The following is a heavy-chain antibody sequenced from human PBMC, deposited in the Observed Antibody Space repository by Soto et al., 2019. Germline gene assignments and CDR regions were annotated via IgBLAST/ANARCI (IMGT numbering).Heavy chain of an antibody. V-gene: IGHV3-11*01. D-gene: IGHD3-22*01. J-gene: IGHJ5*02. CDR1: GFIFSDYY. Sequence: QVQLVESGGGLVKPGGSLRLSCAASGFIFSDYYMSWVRQAPGKGLEWVSYISTSGSSTYYADSVKGRFTISRDNAENALFLQMISLRAEDTAIYYCARSDICGSSGLDPWGQGTLVTVSS. CDR3: ARSDICGSSGLDP. CDR2: ISTSGSST.